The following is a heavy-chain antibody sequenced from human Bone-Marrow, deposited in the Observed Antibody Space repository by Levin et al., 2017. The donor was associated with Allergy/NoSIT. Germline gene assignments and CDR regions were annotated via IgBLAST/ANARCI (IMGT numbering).Heavy chain of an antibody. CDR2: IFASGST. CDR3: ARDRRDTDYYYYYMDV. D-gene: IGHD2-21*02. CDR1: GGSISSGTYY. J-gene: IGHJ6*03. V-gene: IGHV4-61*02. Sequence: PSETLSLTCTVSGGSISSGTYYWSWIRQPAGTGLEWIGRIFASGSTDYNPSLKSRVTMSVDTSKNHFSLRLSSVHAADTAVYYCARDRRDTDYYYYYMDVWGKGTTVTVSS.